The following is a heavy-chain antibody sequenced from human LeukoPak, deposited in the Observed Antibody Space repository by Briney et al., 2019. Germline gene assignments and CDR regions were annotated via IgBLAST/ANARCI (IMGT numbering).Heavy chain of an antibody. D-gene: IGHD6-6*01. Sequence: SETLSLTCAVSGGSISSSNWWSWVRQPPGKGLEWIGEIYHSGSTNYNPSLKSRVTISVDKSKNQFSLRLSSVTAADTAVYYCARLLRADIAARPNFACWGQGNLVTVSS. J-gene: IGHJ4*02. CDR3: ARLLRADIAARPNFAC. CDR2: IYHSGST. CDR1: GGSISSSNW. V-gene: IGHV4-4*02.